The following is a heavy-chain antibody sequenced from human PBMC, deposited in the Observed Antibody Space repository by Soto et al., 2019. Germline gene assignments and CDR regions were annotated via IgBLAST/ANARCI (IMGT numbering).Heavy chain of an antibody. D-gene: IGHD2-15*01. Sequence: QVQLVQSGAEVKKPGASVKVSCKTSGDTFIGYYMHWVRQAPGQGLEWMGWINPNSGDTKYGQKFQGWVTMTRDTSVSTAYMELSRLKSDDTAVYYCAREGGYCSGGSCFDYWGQGTLVTVSS. V-gene: IGHV1-2*04. J-gene: IGHJ4*02. CDR1: GDTFIGYY. CDR2: INPNSGDT. CDR3: AREGGYCSGGSCFDY.